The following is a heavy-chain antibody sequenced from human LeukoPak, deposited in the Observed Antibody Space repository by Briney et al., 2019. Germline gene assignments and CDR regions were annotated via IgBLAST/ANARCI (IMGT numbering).Heavy chain of an antibody. D-gene: IGHD3-10*01. Sequence: GGSLRLSCAASGFTFSSYSMNWVRQAPGKGLEWVSSIDFTSRYIYNADSVKGRFTISRDNAKNSLYLQMNSLRAEDTALYYCAKDDYGSGSYQPRAFDYWGQGTLVTVSS. V-gene: IGHV3-21*04. CDR3: AKDDYGSGSYQPRAFDY. CDR2: IDFTSRYI. CDR1: GFTFSSYS. J-gene: IGHJ4*02.